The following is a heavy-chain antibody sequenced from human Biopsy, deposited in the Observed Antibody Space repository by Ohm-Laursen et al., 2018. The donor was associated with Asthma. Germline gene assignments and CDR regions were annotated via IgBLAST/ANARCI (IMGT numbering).Heavy chain of an antibody. CDR1: GFTFSTYG. Sequence: SLRLSCAASGFTFSTYGMHWVRQAPGKGLEWVAVISYDGSSIYYADSVKGRFTISRDNSKNTLSLQMNSLTAEDTAVYYCAREGVAGTHIEDWGQGTQVTVSS. J-gene: IGHJ4*02. CDR3: AREGVAGTHIED. CDR2: ISYDGSSI. V-gene: IGHV3-30*03. D-gene: IGHD6-19*01.